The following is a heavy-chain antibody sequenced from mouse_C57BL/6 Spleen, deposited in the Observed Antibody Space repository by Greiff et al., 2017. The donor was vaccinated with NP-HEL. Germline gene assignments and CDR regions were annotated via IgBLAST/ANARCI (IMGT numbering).Heavy chain of an antibody. D-gene: IGHD1-1*01. CDR2: IYPGGGYT. CDR1: GYTFTNYW. J-gene: IGHJ1*03. V-gene: IGHV1-63*01. Sequence: QVQLQQSGAELVRPGTSVKMSCKASGYTFTNYWIGWAKQRPGHGLEWIGDIYPGGGYTNYNEKFKGKATLTADKSSSTAYMQLSSLTSEDSAVYYCARRSAYGSSYGYFDVWGTGTTVTVSS. CDR3: ARRSAYGSSYGYFDV.